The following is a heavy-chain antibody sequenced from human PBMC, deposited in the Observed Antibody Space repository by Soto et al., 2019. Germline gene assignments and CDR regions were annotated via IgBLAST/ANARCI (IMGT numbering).Heavy chain of an antibody. CDR2: ISSTTNYI. CDR1: GFTSTRYS. Sequence: GGSLRLSCAASGFTSTRYSINWVRQAPGKGLEWVSSISSTTNYIYYGDSMKGRFTISRDNAKNSLYLEMNSLRAEDTAVYYCARESEDLTSNFDYWGQGTLVTVSS. V-gene: IGHV3-21*06. CDR3: ARESEDLTSNFDY. J-gene: IGHJ4*02.